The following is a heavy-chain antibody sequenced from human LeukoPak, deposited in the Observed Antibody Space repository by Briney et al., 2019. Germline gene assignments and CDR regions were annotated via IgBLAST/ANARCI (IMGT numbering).Heavy chain of an antibody. Sequence: ASVKVSCTASGYTFTSYAMHWVRQAPGQRLEWMGWINAGNGNTKCSQKFQGRVTITRDTSASTAYMELSSLRSEDTAVYYCARDINSGILFDYWGQGTLVTVSS. J-gene: IGHJ4*02. CDR2: INAGNGNT. CDR3: ARDINSGILFDY. CDR1: GYTFTSYA. D-gene: IGHD1-26*01. V-gene: IGHV1-3*01.